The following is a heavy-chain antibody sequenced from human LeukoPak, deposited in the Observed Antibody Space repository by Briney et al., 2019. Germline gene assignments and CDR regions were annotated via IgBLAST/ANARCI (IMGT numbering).Heavy chain of an antibody. D-gene: IGHD2-2*01. CDR3: AKGERGYCSSTTCYAVD. Sequence: GGSLRLSCAASGFTFSSYGLHWLRQAPCKGLEWVSFIRFDGSNKFYADSVKGRFTSSRDNSKNTLYLQMNSLRVEDTAVYYCAKGERGYCSSTTCYAVDWGQGTLVTVSS. V-gene: IGHV3-30*02. CDR2: IRFDGSNK. J-gene: IGHJ4*02. CDR1: GFTFSSYG.